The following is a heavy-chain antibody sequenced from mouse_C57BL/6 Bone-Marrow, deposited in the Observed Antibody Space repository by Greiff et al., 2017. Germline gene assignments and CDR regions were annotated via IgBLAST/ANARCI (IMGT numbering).Heavy chain of an antibody. CDR2: IYPRSGNT. V-gene: IGHV1-81*01. J-gene: IGHJ2*01. CDR3: ARRPFITTVVGDY. D-gene: IGHD1-1*01. Sequence: QVQLQQSGAELARPGASVKLSCKASGYTFTSYGISWVKQRTGQGLEWIGEIYPRSGNTYYNEKVKGKATLTADKSSSTAYMELRRLTSEDSAVYFCARRPFITTVVGDYWGQGTTLTVSS. CDR1: GYTFTSYG.